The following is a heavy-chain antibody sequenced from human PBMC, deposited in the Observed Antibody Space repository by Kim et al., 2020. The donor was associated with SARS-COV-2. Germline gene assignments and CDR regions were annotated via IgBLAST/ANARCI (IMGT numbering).Heavy chain of an antibody. Sequence: GPVRGRFTIYRDKSKATLYLQLDSLGVEDTAVYYCAKSYTSGTYFFDFWGQGTPVTVSS. CDR3: AKSYTSGTYFFDF. J-gene: IGHJ4*02. V-gene: IGHV3-33*03. D-gene: IGHD3-16*01.